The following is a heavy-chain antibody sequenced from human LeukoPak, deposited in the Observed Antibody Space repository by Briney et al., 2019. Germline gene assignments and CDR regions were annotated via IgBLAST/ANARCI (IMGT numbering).Heavy chain of an antibody. J-gene: IGHJ4*02. CDR1: GFTFSSYE. Sequence: GGSLRLSCAASGFTFSSYEMNWVRQARGKGLEWVSYISSSGSTIYYADSVKGRFTISRDNAKNSLYLQMNSLRAEDTAVYYCAREGRRISISSSGDYWGQGTLVTVSS. CDR2: ISSSGSTI. CDR3: AREGRRISISSSGDY. V-gene: IGHV3-48*03. D-gene: IGHD6-13*01.